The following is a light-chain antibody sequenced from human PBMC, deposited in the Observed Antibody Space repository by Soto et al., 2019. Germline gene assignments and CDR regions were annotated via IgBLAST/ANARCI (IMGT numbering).Light chain of an antibody. CDR2: DAS. CDR3: QQYNSYSSFT. CDR1: QSISSW. J-gene: IGKJ2*01. Sequence: DIQMTQSPSTLSASVGDRVTITCRASQSISSWLAWYQQKPGKAPKVLIYDASSLESGVPSRFSGSGSGTEFTLTLSSLQPYDFATYSCQQYNSYSSFTFGQGTKLEIK. V-gene: IGKV1-5*01.